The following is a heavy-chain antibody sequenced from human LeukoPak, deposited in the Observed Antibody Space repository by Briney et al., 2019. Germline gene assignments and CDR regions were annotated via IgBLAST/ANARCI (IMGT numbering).Heavy chain of an antibody. Sequence: ATVNVSCKASGYTFTSYDSSWVRQPPGQGLEWMGWISAYNGNTNYAQKFQGRVTMTTDTSTSTAYIELRSLRSDDTAVYYCARFLRTAGAGNWFDPWGQGTLVTVSS. D-gene: IGHD6-19*01. J-gene: IGHJ5*02. CDR1: GYTFTSYD. CDR3: ARFLRTAGAGNWFDP. V-gene: IGHV1-18*01. CDR2: ISAYNGNT.